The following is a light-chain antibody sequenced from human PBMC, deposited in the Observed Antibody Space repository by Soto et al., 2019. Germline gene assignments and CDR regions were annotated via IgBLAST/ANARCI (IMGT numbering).Light chain of an antibody. J-gene: IGLJ3*02. CDR2: STN. CDR1: SGSVSTSYY. CDR3: VLYMGTGISV. V-gene: IGLV8-61*01. Sequence: QAVVTQEPSFSVSPGRTVTLTCGLSSGSVSTSYYPSWYQLTPGQAPRTLIYSTNTRSSGVPNRFSGSILENKAALTITRAQADDESDYDCVLYMGTGISVFRVGTMLTVL.